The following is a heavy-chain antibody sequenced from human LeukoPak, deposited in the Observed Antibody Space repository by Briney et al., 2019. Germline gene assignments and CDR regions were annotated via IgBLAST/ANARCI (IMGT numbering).Heavy chain of an antibody. J-gene: IGHJ4*02. CDR3: ARDCLGSQFWSGYYLGPDNYFDY. D-gene: IGHD3-3*01. Sequence: GGSLRLSCAASGFTFSSYGMHWVRQVPGKGLEWVANIKQDGTETHYVDSVKGRFTISRDNAKSSLYLQMNSLRAEDTAVYYCARDCLGSQFWSGYYLGPDNYFDYWGQGSLVTVSS. CDR1: GFTFSSYG. CDR2: IKQDGTET. V-gene: IGHV3-7*01.